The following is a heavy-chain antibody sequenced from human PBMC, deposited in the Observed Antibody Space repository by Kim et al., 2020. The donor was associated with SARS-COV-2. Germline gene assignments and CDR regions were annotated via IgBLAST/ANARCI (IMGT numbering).Heavy chain of an antibody. CDR1: GGSFSGYY. Sequence: SETLSLTCAVYGGSFSGYYWSWIRQPPGKGLEWIGEINHSGSTNYNPSLKSRVTISVDTSKNQFSLKLSSVTAADTAVYYCARRGGYSYGYLFDYWGQGTLVTVSS. CDR2: INHSGST. CDR3: ARRGGYSYGYLFDY. J-gene: IGHJ4*02. V-gene: IGHV4-34*01. D-gene: IGHD5-18*01.